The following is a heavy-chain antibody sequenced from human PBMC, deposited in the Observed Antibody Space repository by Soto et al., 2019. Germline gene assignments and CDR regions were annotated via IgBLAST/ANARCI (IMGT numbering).Heavy chain of an antibody. V-gene: IGHV3-21*01. Sequence: EVQLVESGGGLVKPGGSLRLSCAASGFTFSSYSMNWVRQAPGKGLEWVSSISSSSSYIYYADSVKGRFTISRDNTKNSLYLQMNSLRAEDTAVYYCARVSGNGAFDIWGQGTMVTVSS. CDR3: ARVSGNGAFDI. J-gene: IGHJ3*02. D-gene: IGHD1-1*01. CDR2: ISSSSSYI. CDR1: GFTFSSYS.